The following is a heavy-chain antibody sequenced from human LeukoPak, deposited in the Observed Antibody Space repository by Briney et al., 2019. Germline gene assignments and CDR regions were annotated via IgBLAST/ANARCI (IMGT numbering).Heavy chain of an antibody. J-gene: IGHJ4*02. V-gene: IGHV4-59*08. CDR3: ASHILTGYQFAY. D-gene: IGHD3-9*01. CDR1: GGSISSYY. CDR2: IYYSGST. Sequence: PSETLSLTCTVSGGSISSYYWSWIRQPPGKGLEWIGYIYYSGSTNYNPSPKSRVTISVDTSKNQFSLKLSSVTAADTAVYYCASHILTGYQFAYWGQGTLVTVSS.